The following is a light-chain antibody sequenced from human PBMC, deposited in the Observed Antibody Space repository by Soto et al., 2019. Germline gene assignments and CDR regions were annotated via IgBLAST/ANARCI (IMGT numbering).Light chain of an antibody. Sequence: QSVLTQPASASGSPGQSITISCTGTSSDVGANNSVAWYQHHPGKAPKLMIYDDSNRPSGVSRRFSGSKSANTASLSISGLQADDEADYYCSSYTSSRTLVFGAGTKLTVL. V-gene: IGLV2-14*01. CDR3: SSYTSSRTLV. CDR1: SSDVGANNS. J-gene: IGLJ1*01. CDR2: DDS.